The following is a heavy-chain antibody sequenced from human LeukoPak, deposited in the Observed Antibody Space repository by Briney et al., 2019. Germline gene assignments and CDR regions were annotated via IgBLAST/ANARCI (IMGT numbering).Heavy chain of an antibody. D-gene: IGHD3-9*01. CDR1: GFTFSSYA. CDR2: ISGSGGST. CDR3: AKDSYYDILTGYYRGAFDI. Sequence: GGSLRLSCAASGFTFSSYAMSWVRQAPGKGLEWVSAISGSGGSTYYADSVEGRLTISRDNSKNTLYLQMNSLRAEDTAVYYCAKDSYYDILTGYYRGAFDIWGQGTMVTVSS. V-gene: IGHV3-23*01. J-gene: IGHJ3*02.